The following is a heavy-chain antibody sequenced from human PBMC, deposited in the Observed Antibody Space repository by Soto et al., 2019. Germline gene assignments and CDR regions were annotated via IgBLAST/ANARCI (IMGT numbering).Heavy chain of an antibody. D-gene: IGHD2-15*01. V-gene: IGHV4-59*08. CDR3: ARQVRYCSGGSCYKGVDY. J-gene: IGHJ4*02. CDR1: GGSISSYY. CDR2: IYYSGST. Sequence: PSETLSLTCTVSGGSISSYYWSWIRQPPGKGLEWIGYIYYSGSTNYNPSLKSRGTISVDTSETQFSLKLSSVTAADTAVYYRARQVRYCSGGSCYKGVDYWGQGTLVTVSS.